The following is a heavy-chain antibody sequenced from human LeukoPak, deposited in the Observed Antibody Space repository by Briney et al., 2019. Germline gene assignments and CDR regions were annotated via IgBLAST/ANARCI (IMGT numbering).Heavy chain of an antibody. D-gene: IGHD3-22*01. CDR2: ISGSGGST. CDR1: GFTFSSYA. CDR3: AKTGDYYDSSGYYYNYYMDV. Sequence: PGGSLRLSCAASGFTFSSYAMSWVRQAPGKGLEWVSAISGSGGSTYYADSVKGRFTISRDNSKNTLYLQMNSLRAEDTAVYYCAKTGDYYDSSGYYYNYYMDVWGKGTTVTVSS. J-gene: IGHJ6*03. V-gene: IGHV3-23*01.